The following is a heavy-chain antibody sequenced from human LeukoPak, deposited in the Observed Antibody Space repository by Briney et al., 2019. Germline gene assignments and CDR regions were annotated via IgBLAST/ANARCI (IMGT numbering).Heavy chain of an antibody. Sequence: SETLSLTCTVSGGSISIYYWNWIRQPAGKGLEWIGRIFTSGITNYDPSLKSRVTMSVDTSKNQFSLNLSSVTAVDTAVYYCERESSGNYYIPLRYMDLWGKGTTVTVSS. CDR1: GGSISIYY. V-gene: IGHV4-4*07. CDR2: IFTSGIT. J-gene: IGHJ6*03. CDR3: ERESSGNYYIPLRYMDL. D-gene: IGHD3-10*01.